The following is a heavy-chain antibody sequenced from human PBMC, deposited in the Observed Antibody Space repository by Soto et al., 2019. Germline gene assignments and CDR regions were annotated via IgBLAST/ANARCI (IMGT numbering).Heavy chain of an antibody. CDR3: ARGRVIDDYIWGSYRYTTPYNWFDP. Sequence: SGGSLRLSCAASGFTFSSYSMNWVRQAPGKGLEWVSYISSSSSTIYYADSVKGRFTISRDNAKNSLYLQMNSLRAEDTAVYYCARGRVIDDYIWGSYRYTTPYNWFDPWGQGTLVTVSS. CDR2: ISSSSSTI. J-gene: IGHJ5*02. D-gene: IGHD3-16*02. V-gene: IGHV3-48*01. CDR1: GFTFSSYS.